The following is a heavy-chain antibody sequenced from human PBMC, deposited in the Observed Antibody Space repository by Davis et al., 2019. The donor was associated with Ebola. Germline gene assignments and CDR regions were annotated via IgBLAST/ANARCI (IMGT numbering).Heavy chain of an antibody. Sequence: GGSLRLSCAASGFTFSNYAMSWVRQAPGKGLEWVSVIYSGGSTYYADSVKGRFTISRDNSKNTLYLQMNSLRAEDTAVYYCARGGTWYYFDYWGQGTLVTVSS. CDR2: IYSGGST. J-gene: IGHJ4*02. CDR1: GFTFSNYA. D-gene: IGHD1-26*01. V-gene: IGHV3-66*01. CDR3: ARGGTWYYFDY.